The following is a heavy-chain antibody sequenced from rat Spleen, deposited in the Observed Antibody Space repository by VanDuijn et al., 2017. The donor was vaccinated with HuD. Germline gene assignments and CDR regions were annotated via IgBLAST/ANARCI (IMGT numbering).Heavy chain of an antibody. D-gene: IGHD1-9*01. CDR1: GFTFRDYY. Sequence: EVQMVESWGGLVQPGRSMKLSCAASGFTFRDYYMAWVRQAPKTGLEWVAPISYGDLSGHSGTYYRDSVKGRFTIYRDNAKSTLRLQMDSLRSEDTATYYGARRHYGYTVYFDYWGQGVMVTVSS. CDR2: ISYGDLSGHSGT. CDR3: ARRHYGYTVYFDY. V-gene: IGHV5-7*01. J-gene: IGHJ2*01.